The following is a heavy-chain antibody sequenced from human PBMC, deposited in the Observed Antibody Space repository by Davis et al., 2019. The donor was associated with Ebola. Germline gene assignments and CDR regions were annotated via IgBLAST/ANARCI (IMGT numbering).Heavy chain of an antibody. D-gene: IGHD6-13*01. V-gene: IGHV3-21*01. CDR2: ISSSSSYI. CDR3: ARVGAAAA. Sequence: GESLKISCAASGFTFSSYSMNWVRQAPGKGLEWVSSISSSSSYIYYADSVKGRFTISRDNAKNSLYLQMNSLRAEDTAVYYCARVGAAAAWGQGTLVTVSS. CDR1: GFTFSSYS. J-gene: IGHJ5*02.